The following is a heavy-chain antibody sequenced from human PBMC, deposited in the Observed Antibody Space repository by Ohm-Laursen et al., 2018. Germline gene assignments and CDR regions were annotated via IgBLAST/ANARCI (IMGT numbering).Heavy chain of an antibody. J-gene: IGHJ4*02. V-gene: IGHV4-4*07. CDR3: ARTQANYYYFDY. Sequence: GTLSLTCTVSGGSISSYYWSWIRQPAGEGLEWIGRIYSGGSTDYNPSLKSRVTLSVDTSKNQFSLKLTSVAAADTAVYYCARTQANYYYFDYWGQGALVTVSS. CDR1: GGSISSYY. CDR2: IYSGGST. D-gene: IGHD4/OR15-4a*01.